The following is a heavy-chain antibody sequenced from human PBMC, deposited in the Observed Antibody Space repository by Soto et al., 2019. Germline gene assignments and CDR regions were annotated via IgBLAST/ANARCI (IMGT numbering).Heavy chain of an antibody. CDR1: GGTFVDYA. CDR3: AKDGDCSSTSCYGGYSYYYYYMDV. Sequence: GGSLRLSCAASGGTFVDYAMHWVRQATGKGLEWVSGISWNSGSIGYADSVKGRFTISRDNAKNSLYLQMNSLRAEDTALYYCAKDGDCSSTSCYGGYSYYYYYMDVWGKGTTVTVS. CDR2: ISWNSGSI. V-gene: IGHV3-9*01. J-gene: IGHJ6*03. D-gene: IGHD2-2*01.